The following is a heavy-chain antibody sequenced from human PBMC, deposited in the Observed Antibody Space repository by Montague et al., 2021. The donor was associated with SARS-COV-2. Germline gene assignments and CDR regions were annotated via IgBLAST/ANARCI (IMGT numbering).Heavy chain of an antibody. Sequence: SETLSLTCTVSGGSVSSSNFYWGGSRQPPGKRLEWIGSIYYSGSTYDSLSLKSLVTISVDTSKNQFSLKLNSVTAADTAVYYSASHPPAHLDRSGSYKLYWYFDVWGRGTLDSVSS. CDR3: ASHPPAHLDRSGSYKLYWYFDV. CDR1: GGSVSSSNFY. D-gene: IGHD1-26*01. J-gene: IGHJ2*01. V-gene: IGHV4-39*01. CDR2: IYYSGST.